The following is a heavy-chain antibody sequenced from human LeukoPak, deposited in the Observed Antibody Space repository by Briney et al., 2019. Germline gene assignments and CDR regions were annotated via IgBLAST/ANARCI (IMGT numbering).Heavy chain of an antibody. CDR3: ARDSDYYGSGSYYSLGMDV. D-gene: IGHD3-10*01. CDR2: ISYDGSNK. V-gene: IGHV3-30*04. CDR1: GFTFSSYA. J-gene: IGHJ6*04. Sequence: GWSLRLSCAASGFTFSSYAMHWVRQAPGKGLEWVAVISYDGSNKYYADSVKGRFTISRDNSKNTLYLQMNSLRAEDTAVYYCARDSDYYGSGSYYSLGMDVWGKGTTVTVSS.